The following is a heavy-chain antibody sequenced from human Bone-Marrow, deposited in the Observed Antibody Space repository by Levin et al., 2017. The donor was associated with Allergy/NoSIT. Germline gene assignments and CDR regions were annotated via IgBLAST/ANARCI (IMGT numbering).Heavy chain of an antibody. V-gene: IGHV1-2*06. CDR2: INPNTGNT. D-gene: IGHD4-23*01. CDR1: GYTLSGYY. J-gene: IGHJ4*02. CDR3: ARDGDYGGSSGAFYFVY. Sequence: KISCKASGYTLSGYYMYWLRQAPGQGLEWMGRINPNTGNTKYAQKFQARVTMTRDTSISTTYMELSGLTSDDTAVYYCARDGDYGGSSGAFYFVYWGQGTLVTVSS.